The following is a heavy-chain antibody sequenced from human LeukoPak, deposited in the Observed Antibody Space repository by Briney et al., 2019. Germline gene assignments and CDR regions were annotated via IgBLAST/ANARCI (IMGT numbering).Heavy chain of an antibody. CDR2: ISSSGSTV. D-gene: IGHD3-22*01. V-gene: IGHV3-11*01. Sequence: PGGSLRLSCAASGFTFSDYYMSWIRQAPGKGQEWVSYISSSGSTVYYADSVKGRFTISRDNAKNPLYLQMNSLRAEDTAVYYCAREPYYYDSSGYPDGGYYYYGMDVWGQGTTVTVSS. CDR1: GFTFSDYY. CDR3: AREPYYYDSSGYPDGGYYYYGMDV. J-gene: IGHJ6*02.